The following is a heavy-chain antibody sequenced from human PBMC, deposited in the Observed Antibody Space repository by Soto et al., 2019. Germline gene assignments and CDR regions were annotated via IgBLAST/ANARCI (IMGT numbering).Heavy chain of an antibody. Sequence: GESLKISCKGAGYNFTSYWISCVRQMPGKGLEWMGMIDPSDSYTNYSPSFQGHVTISADKSISTAYLQGSSLKASDTAMYYCATGLPDSYGFRFASYGKDVWGQGNTVTVSS. D-gene: IGHD5-18*01. V-gene: IGHV5-10-1*01. CDR3: ATGLPDSYGFRFASYGKDV. CDR1: GYNFTSYW. J-gene: IGHJ6*02. CDR2: IDPSDSYT.